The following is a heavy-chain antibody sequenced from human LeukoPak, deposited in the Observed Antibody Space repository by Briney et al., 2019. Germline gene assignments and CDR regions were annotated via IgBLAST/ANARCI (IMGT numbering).Heavy chain of an antibody. CDR3: LSGSGYYYYYYGMDV. D-gene: IGHD3-22*01. J-gene: IGHJ6*02. V-gene: IGHV3-15*01. CDR1: GVTFSNAW. Sequence: GGSLRLSCAASGVTFSNAWMSWVRQAPWKGLEWVGRIKSKTDGGTTDYAAPVKGRFTISRDDSKNTLYLQMNSLKTVDTAVYYCLSGSGYYYYYYGMDVWGQGTTVTVSS. CDR2: IKSKTDGGTT.